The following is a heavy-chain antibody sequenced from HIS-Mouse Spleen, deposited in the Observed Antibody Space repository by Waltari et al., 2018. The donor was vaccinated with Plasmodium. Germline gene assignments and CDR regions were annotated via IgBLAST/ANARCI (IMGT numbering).Heavy chain of an antibody. CDR2: IYYSGST. J-gene: IGHJ4*02. CDR1: GGSISSGDYY. D-gene: IGHD7-27*01. CDR3: VRGLTGDLRVDY. Sequence: QVQLQESGPGLVKPSQTLSLTCTVSGGSISSGDYYWSWIRQPPGKGLEWIGYIYYSGSTYYNPALKSRVTISVDTSKNQFSLKLSSVTAADTAVYYCVRGLTGDLRVDYWGQGTLVTVSS. V-gene: IGHV4-30-4*01.